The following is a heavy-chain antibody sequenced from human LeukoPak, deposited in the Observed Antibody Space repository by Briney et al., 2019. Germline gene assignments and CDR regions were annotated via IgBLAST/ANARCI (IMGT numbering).Heavy chain of an antibody. V-gene: IGHV4-59*05. CDR3: ARGWLQSGFDY. CDR2: IYFSGSA. J-gene: IGHJ4*02. CDR1: GGSISSYY. Sequence: SETLSLTCTVSGGSISSYYWSWIRQPAGKGLEWIGSIYFSGSASYNASLKSRVTISVDASKKQFSLRLSSVTPEDTAVYYCARGWLQSGFDYWGQGTLVTVSS. D-gene: IGHD5-24*01.